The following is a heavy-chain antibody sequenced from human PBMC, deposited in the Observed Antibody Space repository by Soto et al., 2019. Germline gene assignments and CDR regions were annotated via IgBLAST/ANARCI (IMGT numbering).Heavy chain of an antibody. V-gene: IGHV4-31*03. Sequence: SETLSLTCTVSGGPLNGGGYYWSWIRQEPGEGLEWIGYILHNGDTSYNPSLKSRIIISKDTSKRQFSLRLSSVTAADTAVYYCARGDSMVSSVLDYWGQGMLVTVSS. CDR3: ARGDSMVSSVLDY. D-gene: IGHD3-10*01. CDR1: GGPLNGGGYY. CDR2: ILHNGDT. J-gene: IGHJ4*02.